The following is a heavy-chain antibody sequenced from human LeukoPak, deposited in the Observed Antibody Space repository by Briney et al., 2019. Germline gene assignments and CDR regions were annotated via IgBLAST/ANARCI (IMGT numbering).Heavy chain of an antibody. CDR2: ISGSGGST. Sequence: GGSPRLSCAASGFTFSSYAMSWVRQAPGKGLEWVSAISGSGGSTYYADSVKGRFTISRDNSKNTLYLQMNSLRAEDTAVYYCAKGPRFLEWFGGNYFDYWGQGTLVTVSS. CDR1: GFTFSSYA. CDR3: AKGPRFLEWFGGNYFDY. D-gene: IGHD3-3*01. J-gene: IGHJ4*02. V-gene: IGHV3-23*01.